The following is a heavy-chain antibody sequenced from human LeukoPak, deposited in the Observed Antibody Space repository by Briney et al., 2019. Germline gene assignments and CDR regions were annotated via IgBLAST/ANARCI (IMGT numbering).Heavy chain of an antibody. D-gene: IGHD6-13*01. J-gene: IGHJ4*02. CDR2: IYYSGST. Sequence: SETLSLTCTVSGGPISSSSYYWGWIRQPPGKGLEWIGSIYYSGSTYYNPSLKSRVTISVDTSKNQFSLKLSSVTAADTAVYYCAITAEQQLLTGYYYFDYWGQGTLVTVSS. CDR1: GGPISSSSYY. V-gene: IGHV4-39*01. CDR3: AITAEQQLLTGYYYFDY.